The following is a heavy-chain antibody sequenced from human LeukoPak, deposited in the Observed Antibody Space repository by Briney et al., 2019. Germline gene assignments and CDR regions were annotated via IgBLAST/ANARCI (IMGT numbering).Heavy chain of an antibody. CDR1: GSTFSSYS. Sequence: GGSLRLSCAASGSTFSSYSMNWVRQAPGKGLEWVSSISSSSSYIYYADSVKGRFTISRDNAKNSLYLQMNSLRAEDTAVYYCARSGTTGTTRWFDPWGQGTLVTVSS. J-gene: IGHJ5*02. V-gene: IGHV3-21*01. CDR2: ISSSSSYI. D-gene: IGHD1-1*01. CDR3: ARSGTTGTTRWFDP.